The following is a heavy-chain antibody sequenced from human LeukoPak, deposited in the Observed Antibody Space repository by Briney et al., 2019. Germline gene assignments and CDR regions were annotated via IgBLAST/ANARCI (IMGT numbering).Heavy chain of an antibody. Sequence: GGSLRLSCAASGFTFSSYSMNWVRQAPGKGLEWVSSISSSSSYIHYADSVKGRFTISRDNSKNSLYLQMNSLRVEDTAEYYCARGRGSYGWFDPWGQGTLVTVSS. V-gene: IGHV3-21*01. CDR1: GFTFSSYS. CDR3: ARGRGSYGWFDP. J-gene: IGHJ5*02. CDR2: ISSSSSYI. D-gene: IGHD3-10*01.